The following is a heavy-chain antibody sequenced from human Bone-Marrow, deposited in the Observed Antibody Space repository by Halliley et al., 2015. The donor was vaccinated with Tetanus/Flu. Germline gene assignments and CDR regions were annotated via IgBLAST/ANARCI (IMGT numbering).Heavy chain of an antibody. Sequence: QLVQSGAEVKKPGESLKISCKGSGFDFTDYWIVWVRQKPGKGLEWMGIIYPGDSDTRYSPSFQGQVTISVDKSIRTAYLQWSGLKAADTAIYFCSRQSSAGRTRCGMDVWGQGTTVTVSS. J-gene: IGHJ6*02. D-gene: IGHD6-25*01. CDR2: IYPGDSDT. V-gene: IGHV5-51*01. CDR1: GFDFTDYW. CDR3: SRQSSAGRTRCGMDV.